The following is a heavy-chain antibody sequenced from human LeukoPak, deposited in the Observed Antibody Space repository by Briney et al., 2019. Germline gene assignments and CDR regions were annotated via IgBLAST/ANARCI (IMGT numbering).Heavy chain of an antibody. CDR2: IKEDGSQK. CDR1: LGSHW. CDR3: TRDQT. Sequence: GGSLRLSCVGALGSHWMGWVRQAPGKGLEWVANIKEDGSQKYYMDSVKGRFTISRDNAKSSLFLQMNNLRVEDTAVYYCTRDQTWGQGTLVTVSP. V-gene: IGHV3-7*01. J-gene: IGHJ4*02.